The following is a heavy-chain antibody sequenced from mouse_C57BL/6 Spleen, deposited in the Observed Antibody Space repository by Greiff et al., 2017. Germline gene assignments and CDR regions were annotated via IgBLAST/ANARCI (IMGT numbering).Heavy chain of an antibody. Sequence: VKLQESGPELVKPGASVKISCKASGYAFSSSWMNWVKQRPGKGLEWIGRIYPGDGDTNYNGKFKGKATLTADKSSSTAYMQLSSLTSEDSAVYFCARSIYYDSYYAVDYWSQGASVTVSS. D-gene: IGHD2-4*01. CDR1: GYAFSSSW. V-gene: IGHV1-82*01. J-gene: IGHJ4*01. CDR2: IYPGDGDT. CDR3: ARSIYYDSYYAVDY.